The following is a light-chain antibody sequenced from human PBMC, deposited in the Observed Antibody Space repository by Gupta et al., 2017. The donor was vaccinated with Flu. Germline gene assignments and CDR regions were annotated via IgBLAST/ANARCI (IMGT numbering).Light chain of an antibody. Sequence: EIVLTQSPATLSLSPGERVTLSCRASQSVSSYLVWYQQKPGQAPRLLIYDASNRDTGIPARFSGSGSGTDFTLTISSREPEDFAVYYCQQRSNWPGLTFGGGTKVEIK. J-gene: IGKJ4*01. CDR1: QSVSSY. CDR3: QQRSNWPGLT. CDR2: DAS. V-gene: IGKV3-11*01.